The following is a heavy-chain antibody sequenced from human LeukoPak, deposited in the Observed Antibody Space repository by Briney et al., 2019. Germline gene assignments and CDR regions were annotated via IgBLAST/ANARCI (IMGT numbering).Heavy chain of an antibody. CDR1: GFTFSNYW. D-gene: IGHD3-10*01. CDR2: INSDGSST. J-gene: IGHJ4*02. V-gene: IGHV3-74*01. CDR3: SAGSRGY. Sequence: GGSLRLPCAASGFTFSNYWMNWVRQAPGKRLVWVSRINSDGSSTTYADSVKGRFTISRDNAKNTLYLQMNSLRAEDTAVYYCSAGSRGYWGQGTLVTVSS.